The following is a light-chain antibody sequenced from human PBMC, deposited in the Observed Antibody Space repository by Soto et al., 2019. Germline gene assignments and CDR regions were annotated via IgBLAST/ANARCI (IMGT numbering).Light chain of an antibody. CDR1: QSISNY. J-gene: IGKJ1*01. Sequence: DIQMTQSPSSLSASVGDRVTISCRASQSISNYLNWYQQKPGTAPKLLIYAASSLQSGVPSRFSGSVSGTDFTLTIRSLQIEDCATSFCQQSDRTPQTFGQGTKVEIK. V-gene: IGKV1-39*01. CDR3: QQSDRTPQT. CDR2: AAS.